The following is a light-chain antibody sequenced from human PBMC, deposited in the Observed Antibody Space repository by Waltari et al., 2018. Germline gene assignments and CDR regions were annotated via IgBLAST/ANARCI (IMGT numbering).Light chain of an antibody. Sequence: EKVLTQSPATLSVSPGGTATLACRARQSVSDNVAWYQQKPGHPPRLLIYGATSRAPGVPGRFRGTGSGTQFTLTISRLQSEDFAVYFCEQYSDPPPWTFGQGTKVELK. CDR1: QSVSDN. CDR3: EQYSDPPPWT. J-gene: IGKJ1*01. V-gene: IGKV3-15*01. CDR2: GAT.